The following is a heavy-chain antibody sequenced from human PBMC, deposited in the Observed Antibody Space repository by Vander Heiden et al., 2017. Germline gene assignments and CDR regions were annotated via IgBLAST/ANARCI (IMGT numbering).Heavy chain of an antibody. Sequence: QLQLQESGPGLVKPSETLSLTCTVSGGSISSTSYYWSWSRQPPGKGVEWIGTIYYSGSTYYNPSLKSRVTISVDTSKNQFSLKLGSVTAADTAVYYCARGLTYSYDMDVWGQGTTVTVSS. D-gene: IGHD7-27*01. V-gene: IGHV4-39*01. CDR3: ARGLTYSYDMDV. CDR2: IYYSGST. J-gene: IGHJ6*02. CDR1: GGSISSTSYY.